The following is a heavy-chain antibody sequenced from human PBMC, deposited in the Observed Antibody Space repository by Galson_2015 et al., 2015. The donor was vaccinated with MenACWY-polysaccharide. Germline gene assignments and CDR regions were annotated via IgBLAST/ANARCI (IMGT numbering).Heavy chain of an antibody. V-gene: IGHV3-23*01. Sequence: LRLSCSASGFTPTTYAMSWVRQAPGKGLEWVSGISGSGRSIYYADSVKGRFTISRDYAKNTLYLQMSGLRVEDTAVYYCAKDQSVGSKDAPFDYWGQGTVVTVSS. D-gene: IGHD2-2*01. CDR3: AKDQSVGSKDAPFDY. CDR1: GFTPTTYA. J-gene: IGHJ4*02. CDR2: ISGSGRSI.